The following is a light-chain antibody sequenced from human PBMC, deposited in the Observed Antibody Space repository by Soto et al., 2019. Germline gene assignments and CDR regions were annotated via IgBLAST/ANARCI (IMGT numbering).Light chain of an antibody. CDR3: ASWEDSLNGWV. CDR2: GVS. V-gene: IGLV2-14*01. J-gene: IGLJ3*02. Sequence: QSVLTQPASVSGSPGQSITISCSGTRSDIGSYNYVAWYQQFPGKTPKILIYGVSNRPSGVSSRFSGSKSGNTAFLTISGLQAEDEADYYCASWEDSLNGWVIGGGTKLTVL. CDR1: RSDIGSYNY.